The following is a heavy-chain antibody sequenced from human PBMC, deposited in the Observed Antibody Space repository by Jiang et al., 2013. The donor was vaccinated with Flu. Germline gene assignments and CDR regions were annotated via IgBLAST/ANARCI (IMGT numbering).Heavy chain of an antibody. CDR2: ISYDGSNK. J-gene: IGHJ5*02. D-gene: IGHD1-26*01. CDR1: GFTFSSYA. Sequence: QLLESGGGVVQPGRSLRLSCAASGFTFSSYAMHWVRQAPGKGLEWVAVISYDGSNKYYADSVKGRFTISRDNSKNTLYLQMNSLRAEDTAVYYCARELPGELRTEHWFDPWGQGTLVTVSS. V-gene: IGHV3-30*01. CDR3: ARELPGELRTEHWFDP.